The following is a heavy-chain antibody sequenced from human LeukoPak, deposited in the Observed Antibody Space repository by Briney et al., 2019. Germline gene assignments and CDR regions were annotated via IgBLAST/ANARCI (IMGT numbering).Heavy chain of an antibody. CDR1: GFTFSSYS. CDR3: ARDGATSYYYYGMDV. Sequence: GGSLRLSCAASGFTFSSYSMNWVRQAPGKGLEWVSSISSSSSYIYYADSVKGRFTISRDNAKNSLYLQMNSLRAVDTAVYYCARDGATSYYYYGMDVWGQGTTVTVSS. J-gene: IGHJ6*02. CDR2: ISSSSSYI. V-gene: IGHV3-21*01. D-gene: IGHD1-26*01.